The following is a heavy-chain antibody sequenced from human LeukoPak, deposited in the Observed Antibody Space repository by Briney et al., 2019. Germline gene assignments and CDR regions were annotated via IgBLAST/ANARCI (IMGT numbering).Heavy chain of an antibody. Sequence: ASVKVSCKASGYTFTGYYMHWVRQAPGQGLERMGWINPNSGGTNYAQKFQGRVTMTRDTSISTAYMELSRLRSDDTAVYYCARGDPYYYDSSGYSLYYFDYWGQGTLVTVSS. V-gene: IGHV1-2*02. CDR1: GYTFTGYY. D-gene: IGHD3-22*01. J-gene: IGHJ4*02. CDR3: ARGDPYYYDSSGYSLYYFDY. CDR2: INPNSGGT.